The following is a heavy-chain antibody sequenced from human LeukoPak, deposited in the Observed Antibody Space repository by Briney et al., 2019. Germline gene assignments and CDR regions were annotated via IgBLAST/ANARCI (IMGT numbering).Heavy chain of an antibody. CDR2: IIPIFGTP. CDR1: GGTFSSYA. D-gene: IGHD3-22*01. J-gene: IGHJ4*02. V-gene: IGHV1-69*13. Sequence: GASVKVSCKASGGTFSSYAISWVRQAPGQGLEWMGGIIPIFGTPNYAQKFQGRVTISADESTSTAYMELRSLRSEDTAVYYCVRDGSYYDSRGYYYLYWGQGTLVTVSS. CDR3: VRDGSYYDSRGYYYLY.